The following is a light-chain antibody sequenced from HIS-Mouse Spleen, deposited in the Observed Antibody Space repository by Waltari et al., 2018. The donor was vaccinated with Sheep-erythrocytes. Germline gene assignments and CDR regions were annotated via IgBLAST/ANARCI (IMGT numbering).Light chain of an antibody. CDR1: ISDVGGYND. J-gene: IGLJ3*02. Sequence: QSALTQPPSASGSPGQSVTISCTGTISDVGGYNDVSWYQPHPVNAPKLRIEEVSTAPSGVPDRFSGSTSGNTASLTVSGLQAEDEADYYCSSYAGSNNWVFGGGTKLTVL. CDR3: SSYAGSNNWV. CDR2: EVS. V-gene: IGLV2-8*01.